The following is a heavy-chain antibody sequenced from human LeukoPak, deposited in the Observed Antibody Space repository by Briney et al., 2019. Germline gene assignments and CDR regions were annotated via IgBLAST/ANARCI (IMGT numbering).Heavy chain of an antibody. J-gene: IGHJ4*02. CDR3: ATDLIVGATRADY. CDR2: FDPEDGET. Sequence: ASVKVSCTVSGYTLTELSMHWVRQAPGKGLEWMGGFDPEDGETIYAQKFQGRVSMTEDTSTDTAYMELSSLRSEDTAVYYCATDLIVGATRADYWGQGTLVTVSS. CDR1: GYTLTELS. D-gene: IGHD1-26*01. V-gene: IGHV1-24*01.